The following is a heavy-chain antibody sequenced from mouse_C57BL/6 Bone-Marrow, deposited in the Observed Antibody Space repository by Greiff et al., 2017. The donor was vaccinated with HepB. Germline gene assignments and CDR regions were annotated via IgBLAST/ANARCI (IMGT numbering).Heavy chain of an antibody. CDR3: AKKGYGSSYGYAMDY. Sequence: VQLQESGPGLVQPSQSLSITCTVSGFSLTSYGVHWVRQSPGKGLEWLGVIWRGGSTDYNAAFMSRLSITKDNSKSQVFFKMNSLQADDTAIYYCAKKGYGSSYGYAMDYWGQGTSVTVSS. V-gene: IGHV2-5*01. CDR2: IWRGGST. D-gene: IGHD1-1*01. J-gene: IGHJ4*01. CDR1: GFSLTSYG.